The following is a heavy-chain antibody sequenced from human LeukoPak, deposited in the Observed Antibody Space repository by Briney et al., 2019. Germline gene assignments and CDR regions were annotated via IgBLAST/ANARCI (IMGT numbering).Heavy chain of an antibody. D-gene: IGHD2-15*01. CDR1: RFTFSSQG. V-gene: IGHV3-48*01. Sequence: GGSLRLSCAASRFTFSSQGMHWVRQAPGKGLEWLSFISSNSQTIYYADSVKGRFTISRDNAKNSVYLQMNSLRAEDTAVYYCARTYGSGSLDYGGQGTLVTVSS. CDR2: ISSNSQTI. CDR3: ARTYGSGSLDY. J-gene: IGHJ4*02.